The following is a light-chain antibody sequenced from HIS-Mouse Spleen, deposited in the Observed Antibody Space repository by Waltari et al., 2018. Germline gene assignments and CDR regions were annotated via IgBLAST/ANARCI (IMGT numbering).Light chain of an antibody. CDR2: EDS. CDR3: EVWDGSSDHVV. J-gene: IGLJ2*01. V-gene: IGLV3-21*03. Sequence: SYVLTQPPSVSVAPGKTARITCGGNNIGSKSVHWYQQKPGQAPVLVVYEDSHRPSGIPERFSGSKSGNAATRTISRVGAGDEADYYCEVWDGSSDHVVFGGGTKLTVL. CDR1: NIGSKS.